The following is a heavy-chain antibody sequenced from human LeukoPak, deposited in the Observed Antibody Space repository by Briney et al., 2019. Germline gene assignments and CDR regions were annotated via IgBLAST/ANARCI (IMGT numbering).Heavy chain of an antibody. V-gene: IGHV4-34*01. CDR3: AVGRLWFGETRDYYYYMDL. J-gene: IGHJ6*03. CDR1: GGSFSGYY. CDR2: INHSGST. D-gene: IGHD3-10*01. Sequence: PSETLTLTCAVYGGSFSGYYWSWIRQPPGKGLEWIGEINHSGSTNYNPPLKGRVTISVDTSKNQFSLKLSSVTATDTAVYYCAVGRLWFGETRDYYYYMDLWGKGTTVPVSS.